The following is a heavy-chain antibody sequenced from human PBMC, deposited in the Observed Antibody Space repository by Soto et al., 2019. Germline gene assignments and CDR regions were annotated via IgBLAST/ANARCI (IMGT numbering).Heavy chain of an antibody. J-gene: IGHJ4*02. V-gene: IGHV4-59*12. CDR3: ARSVRLGDLSFRY. Sequence: SETLSLTCTVSGGSISSYYWSWIRQPPGKGLEWIGYIYYSGSTNYNPSLKSRVTISVDTSKNQFSLKLTSVTVADTAVYYCARSVRLGDLSFRYWSQGTLVTVSS. CDR1: GGSISSYY. CDR2: IYYSGST. D-gene: IGHD3-16*02.